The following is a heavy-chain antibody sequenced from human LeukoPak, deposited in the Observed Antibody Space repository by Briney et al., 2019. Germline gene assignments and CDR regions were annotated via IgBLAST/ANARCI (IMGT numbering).Heavy chain of an antibody. CDR1: GGSMRNFF. J-gene: IGHJ5*01. D-gene: IGHD2/OR15-2a*01. Sequence: SETLSLTCTVSGGSMRNFFWSWIRQSPGRGLEWLGYVHYRGTTNYNPSFKNRVTMSVDTSKSQFSLNLISLTPADTALYYCARDLKNSSDWTGGWFDPWGQGILVTVSS. CDR2: VHYRGTT. V-gene: IGHV4-59*01. CDR3: ARDLKNSSDWTGGWFDP.